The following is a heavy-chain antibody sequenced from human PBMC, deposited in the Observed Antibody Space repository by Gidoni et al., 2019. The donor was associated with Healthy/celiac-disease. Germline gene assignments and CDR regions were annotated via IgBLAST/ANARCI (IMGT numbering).Heavy chain of an antibody. Sequence: QVQLVQSGAEVKKPGASVKVSCKASGYTFTSYAMHWVRQAPGQRLEWMGWINAGNGNTKYSQKFQGRVTITRDTSASTAYMELSSLRSEDTAVYYCASISSNSLYYYYGMDVWGQGTTVTVSS. CDR1: GYTFTSYA. J-gene: IGHJ6*02. CDR3: ASISSNSLYYYYGMDV. CDR2: INAGNGNT. V-gene: IGHV1-3*01. D-gene: IGHD7-27*01.